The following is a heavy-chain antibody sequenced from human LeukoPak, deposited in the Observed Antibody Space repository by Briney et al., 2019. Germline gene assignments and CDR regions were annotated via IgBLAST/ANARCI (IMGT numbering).Heavy chain of an antibody. CDR1: GGSIRSGDLY. D-gene: IGHD3-22*01. Sequence: SETLSLTCTVSGGSIRSGDLYWSWIRQPPGKGLEWIGHIYYSGSTYYNPSLKSRVSIAVDTSKNQFSLKLSSVTAADTAVYYCARDRRNSSPCFDYWGQGSLVTVSS. V-gene: IGHV4-30-4*01. J-gene: IGHJ4*02. CDR2: IYYSGST. CDR3: ARDRRNSSPCFDY.